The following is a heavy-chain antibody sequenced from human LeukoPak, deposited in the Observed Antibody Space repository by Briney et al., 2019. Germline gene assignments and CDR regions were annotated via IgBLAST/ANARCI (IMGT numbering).Heavy chain of an antibody. D-gene: IGHD2-15*01. Sequence: SETLSLTCTVSGGSISSGSYYWSWIRQPAGKGLEWIGRIYTSGSTNYNPSLKSRVTISVDTSKNQFSLKLSSVTAADTAVYYCAREERSGGSWGDAFDIWGQGTMVTVSS. J-gene: IGHJ3*02. V-gene: IGHV4-61*02. CDR1: GGSISSGSYY. CDR2: IYTSGST. CDR3: AREERSGGSWGDAFDI.